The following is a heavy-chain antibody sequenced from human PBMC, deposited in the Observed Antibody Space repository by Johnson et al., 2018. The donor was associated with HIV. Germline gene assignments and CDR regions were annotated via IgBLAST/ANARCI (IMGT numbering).Heavy chain of an antibody. CDR2: GDSA. V-gene: IGHV3-20*03. J-gene: IGHJ3*02. CDR3: ARVVRGSNGWYEDAFDI. D-gene: IGHD6-19*01. Sequence: GDSAGYADSVQGRFTISRDNAKNSLYLQMNSLRAEDTAFYYCARVVRGSNGWYEDAFDIWGQGTMVTVSS.